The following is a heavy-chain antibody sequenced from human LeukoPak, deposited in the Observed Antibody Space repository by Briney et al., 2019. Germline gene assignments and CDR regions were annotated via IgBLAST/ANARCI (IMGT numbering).Heavy chain of an antibody. CDR1: GGSISSYY. D-gene: IGHD5-18*01. V-gene: IGHV4-4*07. CDR2: IYTSGST. CDR3: ARYSHLDTAMVPVFAFDI. J-gene: IGHJ3*02. Sequence: SETLSLTCTVSGGSISSYYWSWIRQPAGKGLEWIGRIYTSGSTNYNPSLKSRATISVDTSKNQFSLKRSSVTAADTAVYYCARYSHLDTAMVPVFAFDIWGQGTMVAVSS.